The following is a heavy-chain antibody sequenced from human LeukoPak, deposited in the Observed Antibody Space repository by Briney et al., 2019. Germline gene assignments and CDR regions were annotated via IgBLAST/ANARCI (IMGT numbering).Heavy chain of an antibody. CDR2: IYSGGTT. CDR3: ARGFSYGYYLD. J-gene: IGHJ4*02. Sequence: GRSLRLSCAASGFTVSTNYMSWVRQAPGSGLEWVSVIYSGGTTYYADSVKGRFTISRDNSKNTLYLQMNSLRAEDTAVYYCARGFSYGYYLDWGQGTLVTVSS. D-gene: IGHD5-18*01. V-gene: IGHV3-53*01. CDR1: GFTVSTNY.